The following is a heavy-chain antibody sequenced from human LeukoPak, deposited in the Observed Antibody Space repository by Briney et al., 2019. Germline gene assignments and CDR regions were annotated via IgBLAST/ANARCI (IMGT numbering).Heavy chain of an antibody. J-gene: IGHJ4*02. Sequence: ASVKVSCKASGYTFTSYYMHWVRQAPGQGLEWMGIINPSGGSTSYAQKFQGRVTMTRDTSTSTVYMELSSLRSEDTAVYYCARADRITMIVVVIPTEGLDYWGQGALVTVSS. CDR2: INPSGGST. CDR3: ARADRITMIVVVIPTEGLDY. D-gene: IGHD3-22*01. CDR1: GYTFTSYY. V-gene: IGHV1-46*01.